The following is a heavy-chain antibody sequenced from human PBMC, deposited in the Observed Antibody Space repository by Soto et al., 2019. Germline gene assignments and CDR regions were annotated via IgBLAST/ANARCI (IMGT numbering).Heavy chain of an antibody. CDR1: GDTFTSYT. Sequence: SVKVSCKASGDTFTSYTISWVRQAPGQGLEWMGRIIPILGIANYAQKFQGRVTITADKSTTTAYVALSSLRSEDTAVYYCARNRGGSYYDTSVFQYFDLWGRGTLVTVSS. CDR2: IIPILGIA. CDR3: ARNRGGSYYDTSVFQYFDL. D-gene: IGHD3-22*01. J-gene: IGHJ2*01. V-gene: IGHV1-69*02.